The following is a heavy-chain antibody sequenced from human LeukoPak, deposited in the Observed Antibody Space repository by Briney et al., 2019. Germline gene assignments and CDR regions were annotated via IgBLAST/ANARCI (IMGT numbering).Heavy chain of an antibody. CDR1: GFTFSSYW. CDR3: ARDPRYDILTGHGAFDI. J-gene: IGHJ3*02. V-gene: IGHV3-7*01. Sequence: GGSLRLSCAASGFTFSSYWMSWVRQAPGKGLEWVANIKQDGSEKYYVDSVKGRFTISRDNAKNSLYLQMNSLRAEDTAVYYCARDPRYDILTGHGAFDIWGQGTMVTVSS. CDR2: IKQDGSEK. D-gene: IGHD3-9*01.